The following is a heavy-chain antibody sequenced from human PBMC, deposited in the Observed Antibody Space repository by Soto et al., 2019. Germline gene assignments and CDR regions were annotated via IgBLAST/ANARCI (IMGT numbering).Heavy chain of an antibody. V-gene: IGHV3-7*03. J-gene: IGHJ4*02. D-gene: IGHD6-25*01. CDR2: IKYDGSET. CDR3: ARSFPADGDY. CDR1: GFTFRSYW. Sequence: EVQLVQSGGGLVQPGGSMRLSCVASGFTFRSYWLTWVRQAPGKGLEWVANIKYDGSETSYVDSVKGRFTISRDNAKYSLYLQMNSLTAEDTAVYYCARSFPADGDYWGQGTLVTVSS.